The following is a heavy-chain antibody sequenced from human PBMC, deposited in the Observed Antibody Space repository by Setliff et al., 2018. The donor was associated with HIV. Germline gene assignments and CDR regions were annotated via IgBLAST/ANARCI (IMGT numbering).Heavy chain of an antibody. J-gene: IGHJ6*03. V-gene: IGHV3-30*04. CDR2: ISYDGRDK. Sequence: GSLRLSCIASGFTINRYAMHWVRQTPGKGREWVALISYDGRDKYYADSVRGRFTISRDNSKNTLYLQMSTLRAEDTAVYYCARDPNLGDYFYYYYMEVWGKGTTVTVSS. CDR1: GFTINRYA. CDR3: ARDPNLGDYFYYYYMEV. D-gene: IGHD3-16*01.